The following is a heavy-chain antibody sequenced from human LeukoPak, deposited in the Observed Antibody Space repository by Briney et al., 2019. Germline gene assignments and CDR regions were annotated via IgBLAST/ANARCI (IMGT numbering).Heavy chain of an antibody. CDR2: ISGSGGNT. CDR3: AKGTGINHYHWIDP. J-gene: IGHJ5*02. D-gene: IGHD3/OR15-3a*01. V-gene: IGHV3-23*01. Sequence: GGSLRLSCAASKVTFSDYAMNWVRQAPGKGLEWVSGISGSGGNTYYADSVRGRFTISRDNSKNTLYLQMNSLRAEDTALYYCAKGTGINHYHWIDPWGQGTQVTVSS. CDR1: KVTFSDYA.